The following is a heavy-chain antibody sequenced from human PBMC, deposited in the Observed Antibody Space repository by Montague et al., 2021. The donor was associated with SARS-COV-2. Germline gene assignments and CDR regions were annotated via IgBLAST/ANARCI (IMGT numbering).Heavy chain of an antibody. Sequence: TLSLTCNVSGASISRSDYYWAWIRQPPGKGLGWIGRIYTSGSTNYNPSLKSRVTISVDTSKNQFSLKLSSVTAADTAVYYCARVVGFDFDYWGQGTLVTVSS. V-gene: IGHV4-61*02. CDR1: GASISRSDYY. D-gene: IGHD2-21*01. J-gene: IGHJ4*02. CDR3: ARVVGFDFDY. CDR2: IYTSGST.